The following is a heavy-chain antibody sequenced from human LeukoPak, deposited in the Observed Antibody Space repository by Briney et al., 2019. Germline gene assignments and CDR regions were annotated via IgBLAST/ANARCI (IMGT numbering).Heavy chain of an antibody. V-gene: IGHV3-23*01. CDR1: GFTFSSYA. D-gene: IGHD5-24*01. J-gene: IGHJ3*02. CDR2: LTDSGGTT. Sequence: GGSLGLSCVASGFTFSSYAMGWVRQAPGKRPEWVSSLTDSGGTTYYVDSVKGRFTISRDSSKNTLYLHMNSLRAEDTAMYYCAKKRDAFDIWGQGTVVAVSS. CDR3: AKKRDAFDI.